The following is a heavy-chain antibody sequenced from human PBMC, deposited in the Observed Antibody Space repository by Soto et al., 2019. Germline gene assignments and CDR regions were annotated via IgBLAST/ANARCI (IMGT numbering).Heavy chain of an antibody. D-gene: IGHD2-8*01. J-gene: IGHJ4*02. V-gene: IGHV4-39*01. CDR1: GDSIGTTHSY. CDR2: IHYSGST. CDR3: ARHEGNGNVWPLDY. Sequence: SETLSLTCTVSGDSIGTTHSYWAWIRQSPGKGLEWIGNIHYSGSTYYMPSLRSRVTLSVDTSKNQFSLRLTSVTAEDTAVYHCARHEGNGNVWPLDYWGQGILVTVS.